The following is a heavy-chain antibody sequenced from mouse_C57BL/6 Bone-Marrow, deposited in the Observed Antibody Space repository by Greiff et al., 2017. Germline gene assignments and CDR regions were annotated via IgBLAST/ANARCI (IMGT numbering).Heavy chain of an antibody. J-gene: IGHJ1*03. CDR1: GYTFTDYE. D-gene: IGHD1-1*01. CDR2: IDPETGGT. CDR3: TRSHYGSSSRWYCDV. Sequence: QVQLQQSGAELVRPGASVTLSCKASGYTFTDYEMHWVKQTPVHGLEWIGAIDPETGGTAYNQKFKGKAILTADKSSSTAYMELRSLTSEDSAVYYCTRSHYGSSSRWYCDVWGTGTTVTVSS. V-gene: IGHV1-15*01.